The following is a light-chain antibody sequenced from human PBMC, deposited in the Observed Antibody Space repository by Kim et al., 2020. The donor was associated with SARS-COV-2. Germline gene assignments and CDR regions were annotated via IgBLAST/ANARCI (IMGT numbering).Light chain of an antibody. J-gene: IGLJ2*01. Sequence: AVGQTVRITFQGYSLRSYYASWYQQKPGQAPVLLIYGKNNRPSGIPDRFSGSSSGNTASLTITGAQAEDEADYYCNSRDSSGNPVVFGGGTQLTVL. CDR1: SLRSYY. V-gene: IGLV3-19*01. CDR3: NSRDSSGNPVV. CDR2: GKN.